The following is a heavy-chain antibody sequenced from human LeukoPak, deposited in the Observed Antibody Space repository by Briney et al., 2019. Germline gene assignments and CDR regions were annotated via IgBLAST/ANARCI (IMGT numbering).Heavy chain of an antibody. D-gene: IGHD3-9*01. V-gene: IGHV1-69*13. Sequence: GASVKVSCKASGGTFSSYAISWVRQAPGQGLEWMGGIIPIFGTANYAQKFQGRVTITADESTSTAYMELSSLRSEDTAVYYCAKDTANYDILTGDAFDIWGQGTMVTVSS. J-gene: IGHJ3*02. CDR3: AKDTANYDILTGDAFDI. CDR2: IIPIFGTA. CDR1: GGTFSSYA.